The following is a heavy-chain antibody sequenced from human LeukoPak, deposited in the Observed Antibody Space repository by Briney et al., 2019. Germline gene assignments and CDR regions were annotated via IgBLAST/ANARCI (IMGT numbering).Heavy chain of an antibody. Sequence: GGSLRLSCAASGFTFSSYGMHWVRQAPGKGLEWVAVIWYDGSNKYYADSVKGRFTISRDNSKNTLYLQMNSLRAEDTAVYYCTRDKAVGATHFDYWGQGTLVTVSS. CDR3: TRDKAVGATHFDY. V-gene: IGHV3-33*01. CDR1: GFTFSSYG. J-gene: IGHJ4*02. D-gene: IGHD1-26*01. CDR2: IWYDGSNK.